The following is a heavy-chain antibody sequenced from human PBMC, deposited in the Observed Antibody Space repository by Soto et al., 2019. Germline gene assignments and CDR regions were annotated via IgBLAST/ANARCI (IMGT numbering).Heavy chain of an antibody. CDR2: ISPMFGAA. CDR3: AREGQAPTPAFVY. V-gene: IGHV1-69*19. J-gene: IGHJ4*02. CDR1: GGTFNTYA. Sequence: QVQLVQSGAEMKKPGSSVKVSCQSSGGTFNTYAMNWVRQAPGQGLEWMGDISPMFGAANYAPKFQGRVTITADESPGTSYLELSSLASADKALDFCAREGQAPTPAFVYWGQGTLVTVSS.